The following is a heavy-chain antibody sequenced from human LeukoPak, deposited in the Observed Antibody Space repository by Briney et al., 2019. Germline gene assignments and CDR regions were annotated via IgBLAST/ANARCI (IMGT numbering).Heavy chain of an antibody. CDR3: ARDRAYCSGGSCYFDY. V-gene: IGHV1-2*02. D-gene: IGHD2-15*01. CDR1: GYTFTGYY. CDR2: INPNSGGT. J-gene: IGHJ4*02. Sequence: ASVKVSCKASGYTFTGYYMHWVRQAPGQGLEWMGWINPNSGGTNYAQKFQGRVSMTRDTSISTAYMELRSLRSDDTAVYYCARDRAYCSGGSCYFDYWGQGTLVTVSS.